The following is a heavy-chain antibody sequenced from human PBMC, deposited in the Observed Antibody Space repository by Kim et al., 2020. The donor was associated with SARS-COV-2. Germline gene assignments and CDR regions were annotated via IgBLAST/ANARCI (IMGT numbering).Heavy chain of an antibody. CDR3: ARDTRDYYGMDV. J-gene: IGHJ6*02. V-gene: IGHV3-33*01. Sequence: YADSVNGRFTLPGENSKDTQYLQMNSLGAEDTAVYYCARDTRDYYGMDVWGQGTTVTVSS.